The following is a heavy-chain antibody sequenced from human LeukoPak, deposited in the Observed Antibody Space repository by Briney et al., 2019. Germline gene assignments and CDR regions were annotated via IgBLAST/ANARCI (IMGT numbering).Heavy chain of an antibody. CDR2: IYYSGNT. Sequence: SETLSLTCTVSGGSVSSGGRYWSWIRQHPEKGLEWIGYIYYSGNTYYNPSLKSRVTSSVDTSKNQFSLKMRSVTAADTAVYYCARGFGMATMFGGVFDCWGQGALVTVSS. V-gene: IGHV4-31*03. CDR3: ARGFGMATMFGGVFDC. J-gene: IGHJ4*02. D-gene: IGHD3-16*01. CDR1: GGSVSSGGRY.